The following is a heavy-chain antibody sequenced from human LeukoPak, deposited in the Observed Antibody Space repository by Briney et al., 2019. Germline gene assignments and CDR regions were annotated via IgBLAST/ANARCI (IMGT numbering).Heavy chain of an antibody. D-gene: IGHD3-3*01. J-gene: IGHJ4*02. CDR3: ARAWEGSYDFWSGLGRANFCDH. Sequence: GASVKVSCKASGYTFTGYYMHWVRQAPGQGLEWMGWINPNSGGTNYAQKFQGRVTITWNTSTNTAYMELSNLRSEDTAVYFCARAWEGSYDFWSGLGRANFCDHWGQGTLVTVSS. V-gene: IGHV1-2*02. CDR1: GYTFTGYY. CDR2: INPNSGGT.